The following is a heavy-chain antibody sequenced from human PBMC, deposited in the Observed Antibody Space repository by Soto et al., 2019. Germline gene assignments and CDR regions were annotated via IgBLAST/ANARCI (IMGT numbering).Heavy chain of an antibody. CDR3: ARSPDYYGSKFDY. CDR1: GFTFSSYP. CDR2: ITARGDST. D-gene: IGHD3-10*01. J-gene: IGHJ4*02. Sequence: GGSLRLSCAASGFTFSSYPMRWVRQAPGKGLEWVSSITARGDSTYYADSARGRFTISRDNSKNTLYLEVHSLRAEDTAKYYCARSPDYYGSKFDYWGQGTLVTVSS. V-gene: IGHV3-23*01.